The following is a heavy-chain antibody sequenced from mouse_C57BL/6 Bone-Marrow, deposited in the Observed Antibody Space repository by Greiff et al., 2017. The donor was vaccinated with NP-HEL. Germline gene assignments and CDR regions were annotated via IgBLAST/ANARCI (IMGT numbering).Heavy chain of an antibody. D-gene: IGHD2-5*01. CDR3: ARNPYYSNFLYYFDY. Sequence: VQLVESDAELVKPGASVKISCKVSGYTFTDHTIHWMKQRPEQGLEWIGYIYPRDGSTKYNEKFKGKATLTADKSSSTAYMQLNSLTSEDSAVYFCARNPYYSNFLYYFDYWGQGTTLTVSS. J-gene: IGHJ2*01. CDR2: IYPRDGST. CDR1: GYTFTDHT. V-gene: IGHV1-78*01.